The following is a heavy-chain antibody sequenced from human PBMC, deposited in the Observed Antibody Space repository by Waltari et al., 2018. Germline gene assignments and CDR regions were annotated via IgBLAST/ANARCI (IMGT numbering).Heavy chain of an antibody. CDR1: GGTFSSYA. D-gene: IGHD3-10*01. CDR2: IIPILGTA. V-gene: IGHV1-69*05. J-gene: IGHJ4*02. CDR3: AIYYGSGSYWIDY. Sequence: QVQLVQSGAEVKKHGSSVKVSCKASGGTFSSYALSWVRRAPGQGIEWMGGIIPILGTANYAQKFQGRVTITTDESTSTAYMELSSLRSEDTAVYYCAIYYGSGSYWIDYWGQGTLVTVSS.